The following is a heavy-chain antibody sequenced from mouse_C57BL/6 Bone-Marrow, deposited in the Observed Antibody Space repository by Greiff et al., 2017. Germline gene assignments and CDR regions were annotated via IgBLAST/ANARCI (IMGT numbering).Heavy chain of an antibody. Sequence: VQLQQSGAELARPGASVKLSCKASGYTFTSYGISWVKQRTGQGLEWIGEIYPRSGNTYYNEKFKGKATLTEDKSSSTAYLELRSLTSEDSAVFFWARSRIYGPLAYWGQETLVTVSA. CDR2: IYPRSGNT. D-gene: IGHD1-1*01. J-gene: IGHJ3*01. CDR3: ARSRIYGPLAY. V-gene: IGHV1-81*01. CDR1: GYTFTSYG.